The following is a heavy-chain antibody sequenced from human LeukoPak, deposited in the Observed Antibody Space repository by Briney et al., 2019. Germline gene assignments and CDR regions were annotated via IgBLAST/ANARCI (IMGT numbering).Heavy chain of an antibody. CDR1: GYTFTNYW. V-gene: IGHV5-51*01. Sequence: GESLKISCKGSGYTFTNYWIGWVRQMPGKGLEWMGIIYPGDSDTRYSPSFQGQVTISADKSISTAYLQWSSLKASDTAMYYCARRHSSTSWYYYYYMDVWGKGTTVTVSS. CDR2: IYPGDSDT. D-gene: IGHD2-2*01. J-gene: IGHJ6*03. CDR3: ARRHSSTSWYYYYYMDV.